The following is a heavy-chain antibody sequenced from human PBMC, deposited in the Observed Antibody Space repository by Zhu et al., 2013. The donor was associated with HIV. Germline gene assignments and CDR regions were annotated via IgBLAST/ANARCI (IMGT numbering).Heavy chain of an antibody. Sequence: QVHLVQSGAEVKKPGSSVKVTCKTSKYTFTAYYIHWVRQAPGRGLEWLGWINPNSGGTNYAQKFQGRVTMTRDTSISTAYMELSRLRSDDTAVYFCARDLRLTAFNYPDGRNYYYAFDIWGPRDNGHRLF. CDR2: INPNSGGT. D-gene: IGHD3-22*01. V-gene: IGHV1-2*02. CDR1: KYTFTAYY. CDR3: ARDLRLTAFNYPDGRNYYYAFDI. J-gene: IGHJ3*02.